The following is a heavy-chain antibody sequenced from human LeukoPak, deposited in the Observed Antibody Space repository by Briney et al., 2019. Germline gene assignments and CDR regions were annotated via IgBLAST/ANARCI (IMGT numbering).Heavy chain of an antibody. D-gene: IGHD6-19*01. V-gene: IGHV4-4*07. CDR1: LGGSISNYY. CDR3: ARGTVAGHPYFDY. Sequence: SETLSLTCTVSLGGSISNYYLSWIRQSAVKGLEWIGRIYTGGSTNYNPSLRGRVTMSVDTPNNQFSLKLRSVTAADTAVYYCARGTVAGHPYFDYWGQGTLVTVSS. CDR2: IYTGGST. J-gene: IGHJ4*02.